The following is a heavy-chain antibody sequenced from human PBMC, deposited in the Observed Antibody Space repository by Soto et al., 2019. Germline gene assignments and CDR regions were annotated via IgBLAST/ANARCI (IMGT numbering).Heavy chain of an antibody. CDR3: ARTWFGEWYYMDV. D-gene: IGHD3-10*01. CDR1: GFTFGSYA. J-gene: IGHJ6*03. CDR2: ISSSGNTI. Sequence: GGSLRLSCAASGFTFGSYAMNWVRQAPGKGLEWISYISSSGNTIYYPDSVKGRFTTSRDNAKNSLYLQVNSLRSEDTAVYYCARTWFGEWYYMDVWGKGTTVTVSS. V-gene: IGHV3-48*01.